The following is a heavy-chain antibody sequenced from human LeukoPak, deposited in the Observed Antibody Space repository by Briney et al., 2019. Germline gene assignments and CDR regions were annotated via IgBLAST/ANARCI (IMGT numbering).Heavy chain of an antibody. J-gene: IGHJ4*02. Sequence: SETLSLTCTVSGGSISSGGYYWSWIRRHPGKGLEWIGYIYYSGSTYYNPSLKSRVTISVDTSKNQFSLKLSSVTAADTAVYYCASYGSWYRGYFDYRGQGTLVTVSS. CDR2: IYYSGST. V-gene: IGHV4-31*03. CDR3: ASYGSWYRGYFDY. CDR1: GGSISSGGYY. D-gene: IGHD6-13*01.